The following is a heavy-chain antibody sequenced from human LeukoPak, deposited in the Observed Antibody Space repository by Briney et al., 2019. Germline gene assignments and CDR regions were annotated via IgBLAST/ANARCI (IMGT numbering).Heavy chain of an antibody. Sequence: GGSLRLSCAASGFTFSSYSMNWVRQAPGKGLEWVANINQDGSQKHYVDSVKGRFAIFRDNAKNSLYLQMNSLRAEDTAVYYCAKDEPYSSSWYGYWGQGTLVTVSS. J-gene: IGHJ4*02. CDR2: INQDGSQK. CDR3: AKDEPYSSSWYGY. V-gene: IGHV3-7*01. D-gene: IGHD6-13*01. CDR1: GFTFSSYS.